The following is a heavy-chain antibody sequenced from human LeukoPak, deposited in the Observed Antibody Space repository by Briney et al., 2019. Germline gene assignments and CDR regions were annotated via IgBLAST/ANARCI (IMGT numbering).Heavy chain of an antibody. V-gene: IGHV3-23*01. CDR1: GFTFANYA. J-gene: IGHJ4*02. CDR3: AKSRLAAAGAASDY. CDR2: ISRSGDTT. D-gene: IGHD6-13*01. Sequence: GGPLSLSCAASGFTFANYAMSWVRQAPGKGLEFVSSISRSGDTTFYADSVKGRFTISRDNSKNTLYLQMDRLRADDAAVYYCAKSRLAAAGAASDYWGQGTLVTVSS.